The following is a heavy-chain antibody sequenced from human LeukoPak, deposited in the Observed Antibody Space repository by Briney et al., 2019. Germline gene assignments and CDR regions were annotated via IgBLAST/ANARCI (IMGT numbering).Heavy chain of an antibody. CDR2: MKQSGTP. CDR1: GGSFSTFH. Sequence: SETLSLTCAVYGGSFSTFHWNWIRQSPAKGLEWLGEMKQSGTPRYNPSLQSRVTISVDKSKNQFSLNVRSVTAADTAVYYCASRPFLYGFRTYFDNWAQGTLVTVSS. D-gene: IGHD3-10*01. V-gene: IGHV4-34*01. CDR3: ASRPFLYGFRTYFDN. J-gene: IGHJ4*02.